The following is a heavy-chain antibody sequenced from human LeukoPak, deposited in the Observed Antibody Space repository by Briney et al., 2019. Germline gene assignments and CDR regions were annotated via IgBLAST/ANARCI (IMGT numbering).Heavy chain of an antibody. CDR1: VYTFTGYY. CDR2: SNPNSGGT. V-gene: IGHV1-2*02. CDR3: ARGLEYSSSSGLGGGY. J-gene: IGHJ4*02. D-gene: IGHD6-6*01. Sequence: GASVNVSCKASVYTFTGYYMHWVRQAPAQGLEGMGWSNPNSGGTNYAQKFQGRVTMTRDTSISAAYMELSRLRSDDTAVYYCARGLEYSSSSGLGGGYWGQGTLVTVSS.